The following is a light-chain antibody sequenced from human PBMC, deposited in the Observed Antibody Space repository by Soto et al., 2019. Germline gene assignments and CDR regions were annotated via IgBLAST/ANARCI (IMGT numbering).Light chain of an antibody. V-gene: IGKV3-11*01. Sequence: EVVLTQSPATLSLSPGERATLSCRASQSVSSYLAWYQQQPGQAPRLLIYDASDRATGIPARFSGSGSGADFTLTISSLEPEDFAVYYCQQRNSGPPMYTFGQGTKLEIK. CDR1: QSVSSY. J-gene: IGKJ2*01. CDR2: DAS. CDR3: QQRNSGPPMYT.